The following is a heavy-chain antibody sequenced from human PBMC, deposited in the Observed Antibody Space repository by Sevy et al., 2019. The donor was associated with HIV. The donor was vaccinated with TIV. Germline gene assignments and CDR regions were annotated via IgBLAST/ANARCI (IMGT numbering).Heavy chain of an antibody. CDR3: ARGKSGYGYALYY. J-gene: IGHJ4*02. V-gene: IGHV3-66*01. Sequence: GGSLRLSCAASGFTVNSNYMTLVRQAPGKGLEGVSVIHSDDTTYHADSVKDRFTISRDNFKNTLYLHMSSLRAEDTAVYYCARGKSGYGYALYYWGQGTLVTVSS. CDR1: GFTVNSNY. CDR2: IHSDDTT. D-gene: IGHD5-18*01.